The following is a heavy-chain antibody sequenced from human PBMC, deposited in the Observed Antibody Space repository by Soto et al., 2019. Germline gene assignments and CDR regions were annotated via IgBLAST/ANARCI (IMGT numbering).Heavy chain of an antibody. CDR2: IYYSGST. D-gene: IGHD2-15*01. Sequence: SETLSLTCTVSGGSISSGGYYWSWIRQHPGKGLEWIGYIYYSGSTYYNPSLKSRVTISVDTSKNQFSLKLSSVTAADTAVYYCARGIVVVVAATIGGPFDYWGQGTLVTVSS. V-gene: IGHV4-31*03. CDR3: ARGIVVVVAATIGGPFDY. CDR1: GGSISSGGYY. J-gene: IGHJ4*02.